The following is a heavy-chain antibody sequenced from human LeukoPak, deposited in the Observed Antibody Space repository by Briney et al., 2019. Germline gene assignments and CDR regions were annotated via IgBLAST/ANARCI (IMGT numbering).Heavy chain of an antibody. CDR3: ARGDYGDYGRAFDI. Sequence: SVKVSCKASGGTFSSYAISWVRQAPGQGLEWMGGIIPIFGTANYAQKFQGRVTITADKSTSTAYMELSSLRSEDTSVYYCARGDYGDYGRAFDIWGQGTMVTVSS. CDR2: IIPIFGTA. V-gene: IGHV1-69*06. D-gene: IGHD4-17*01. CDR1: GGTFSSYA. J-gene: IGHJ3*02.